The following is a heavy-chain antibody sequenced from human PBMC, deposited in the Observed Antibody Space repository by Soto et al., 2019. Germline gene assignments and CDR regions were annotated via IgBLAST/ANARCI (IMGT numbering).Heavy chain of an antibody. Sequence: QVQLVDSGGGVVQPGRSLRLSCAASGFAFSSYAIHWVRQAPGKGLEWVAFISYDGSNTYYADSVRGRFSVSRDNSNNTLDLQMNSLRAEDTAVYYCARSRGGDGYNPLDYWGQGTLVTVSS. D-gene: IGHD2-21*01. CDR3: ARSRGGDGYNPLDY. CDR1: GFAFSSYA. J-gene: IGHJ4*02. V-gene: IGHV3-30-3*01. CDR2: ISYDGSNT.